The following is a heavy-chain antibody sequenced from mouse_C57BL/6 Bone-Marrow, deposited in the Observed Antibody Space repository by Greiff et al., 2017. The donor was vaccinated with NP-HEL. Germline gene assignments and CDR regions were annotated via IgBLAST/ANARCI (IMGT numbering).Heavy chain of an antibody. Sequence: LQESGPELVKPGASVKISCKASGYSFTDYNMNWVKQSNGKSLEWIGVINPNYGTTSYNQKFKGKATLTVDQSSSTAYMQLNSLTSEDSAVYYCARYGSSYKYWYFDVWGTGTTVTVSS. CDR3: ARYGSSYKYWYFDV. CDR1: GYSFTDYN. J-gene: IGHJ1*03. CDR2: INPNYGTT. V-gene: IGHV1-39*01. D-gene: IGHD1-1*01.